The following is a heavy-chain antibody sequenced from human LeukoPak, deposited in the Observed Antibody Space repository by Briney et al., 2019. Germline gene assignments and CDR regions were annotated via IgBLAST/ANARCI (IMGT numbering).Heavy chain of an antibody. V-gene: IGHV4-61*01. D-gene: IGHD3-16*01. CDR3: GAYRTLDDAFDI. CDR2: IYYSGGT. Sequence: SETLSLTCTVSGGSVSSGSYYWSWIRQPPGKGLEWIGYIYYSGGTNYNPSLKSRVTISVDTSKNQFSLELNSVTAADTAVYYCGAYRTLDDAFDIWGQGTLVTVSS. CDR1: GGSVSSGSYY. J-gene: IGHJ3*02.